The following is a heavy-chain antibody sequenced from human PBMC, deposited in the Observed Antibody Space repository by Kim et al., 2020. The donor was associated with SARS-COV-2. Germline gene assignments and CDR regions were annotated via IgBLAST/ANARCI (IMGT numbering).Heavy chain of an antibody. CDR2: IKPDGGER. V-gene: IGHV3-7*03. J-gene: IGHJ4*02. CDR3: AKTGGWNGPGDF. CDR1: GFTFNSYW. D-gene: IGHD1-1*01. Sequence: GGSLRLSCAASGFTFNSYWMSWVRQAPGKGLEWVANIKPDGGERYYVDSVKVRFTISRDNAKNSLYLQMSSLRAEDTAVYYCAKTGGWNGPGDFWGQGTLVTVSS.